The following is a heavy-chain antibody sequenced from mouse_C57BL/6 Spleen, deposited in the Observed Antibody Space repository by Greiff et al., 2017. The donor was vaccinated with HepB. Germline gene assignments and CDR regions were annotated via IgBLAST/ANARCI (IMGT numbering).Heavy chain of an antibody. V-gene: IGHV14-4*01. J-gene: IGHJ3*01. D-gene: IGHD1-1*01. CDR2: IDPENGDT. CDR1: GFNIKDDY. CDR3: TTWSNYYGSSLFAY. Sequence: EVKLMESGAELVRPGASVKLSCTASGFNIKDDYMHWVKQRPEQGLEWIGWIDPENGDTEYASKFQGKATITADTSSNTAYLQLSSLTSEDTAVYYCTTWSNYYGSSLFAYWGQGTLVTVSA.